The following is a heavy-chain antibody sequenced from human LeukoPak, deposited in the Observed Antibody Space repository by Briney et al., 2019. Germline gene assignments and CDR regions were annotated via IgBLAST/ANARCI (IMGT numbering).Heavy chain of an antibody. V-gene: IGHV1-69*04. J-gene: IGHJ4*02. CDR3: ARHSSRGQYYAFDF. CDR1: GGTFSSYA. Sequence: GSSVKVSCKASGGTFSSYAISWVRQAPGQGLEWMGRIIPIRNIANYAQKFQGRVTITADKSTNTAYMEMNNLRFEDMAVYYCARHSSRGQYYAFDFWGQGALVTVSP. D-gene: IGHD3-3*01. CDR2: IIPIRNIA.